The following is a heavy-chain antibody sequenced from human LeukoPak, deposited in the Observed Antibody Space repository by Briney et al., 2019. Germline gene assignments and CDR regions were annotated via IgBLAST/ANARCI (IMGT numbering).Heavy chain of an antibody. CDR1: GFTFSSYA. Sequence: GGSLRLSCAASGFTFSSYAMHWVRQAPGKGLEWVAVISYDGSNKYYADSVKGRFTISRDNSKNTLYLQMNSLRAEDTAVYYCSRDSLSSCGGDCYSGLDVWGQGTTVTVSS. V-gene: IGHV3-30-3*01. CDR2: ISYDGSNK. J-gene: IGHJ6*02. D-gene: IGHD2-21*02. CDR3: SRDSLSSCGGDCYSGLDV.